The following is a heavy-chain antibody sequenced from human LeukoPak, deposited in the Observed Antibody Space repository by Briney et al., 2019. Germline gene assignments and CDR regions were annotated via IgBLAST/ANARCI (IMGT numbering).Heavy chain of an antibody. D-gene: IGHD3-16*02. J-gene: IGHJ3*02. V-gene: IGHV4-34*01. CDR1: GGSFSGYY. CDR2: INHSGST. Sequence: SETLSLTCAVYGGSFSGYYWSWIRQPPGKGLGWIGEINHSGSTNYNPSLKSRVTISVDTSKNQFSLKLSSVTAADTAVYYCARTYYDYVWGSYRYMKDRAFDIWGQGTMVTVSS. CDR3: ARTYYDYVWGSYRYMKDRAFDI.